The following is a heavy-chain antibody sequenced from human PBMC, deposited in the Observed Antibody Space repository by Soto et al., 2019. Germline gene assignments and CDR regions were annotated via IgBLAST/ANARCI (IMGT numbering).Heavy chain of an antibody. CDR1: GGSISSSNW. CDR2: IYHSGST. J-gene: IGHJ4*02. D-gene: IGHD4-17*01. V-gene: IGHV4-4*02. CDR3: VYGDEAGPYYFDY. Sequence: QVQLQESGPGLVKPSGTLSLTCAVSGGSISSSNWWSWVRQPPGKGLEWIGEIYHSGSTNYNPSLKSRVTISVDKSKNQFSLKLCSVTASDTAVYYCVYGDEAGPYYFDYWGQGTLVTVSS.